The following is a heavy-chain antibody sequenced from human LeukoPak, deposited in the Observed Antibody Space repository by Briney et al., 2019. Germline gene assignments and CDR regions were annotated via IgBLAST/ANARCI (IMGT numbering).Heavy chain of an antibody. CDR3: GRGWADDF. CDR1: GFTLSNHW. Sequence: GGSLRLSCAASGFTLSNHWMIWVRQAPGKGLECVANIKQDGIEKYYLDSVKGRFTISRDNAKNSVYLQMNSLRVEDTAMYYCGRGWADDFWGQGTLVTVSS. CDR2: IKQDGIEK. V-gene: IGHV3-7*01. D-gene: IGHD5-24*01. J-gene: IGHJ4*02.